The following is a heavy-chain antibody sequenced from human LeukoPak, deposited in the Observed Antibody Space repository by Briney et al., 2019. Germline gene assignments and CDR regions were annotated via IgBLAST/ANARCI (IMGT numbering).Heavy chain of an antibody. D-gene: IGHD3-10*01. J-gene: IGHJ4*02. CDR3: ARDSYGSGRDYPYYFDH. CDR1: GGSISSYY. Sequence: SETLSLACSVSGGSISSYYWNWIRQPAGEGLEWIGRIYSSGNTNYNPSLKSRVTISVDKSRNQFSLKLTSVTAADTAVYYCARDSYGSGRDYPYYFDHWAQGTLVTVSS. CDR2: IYSSGNT. V-gene: IGHV4-4*07.